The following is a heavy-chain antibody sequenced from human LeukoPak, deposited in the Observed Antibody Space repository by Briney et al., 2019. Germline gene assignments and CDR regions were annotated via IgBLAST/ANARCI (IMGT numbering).Heavy chain of an antibody. Sequence: GRSLRLSCAASGFTFSSYAMHWVRQAPGMGLVWVSRINTDGTTPTYADSVKGRFTISRDNAKSTLYLQMNSLRAEDTAVYYCARDLGYYYYYMDVWGRGTTVTVSS. CDR2: INTDGTTP. V-gene: IGHV3-74*01. CDR3: ARDLGYYYYYMDV. CDR1: GFTFSSYA. J-gene: IGHJ6*03. D-gene: IGHD3-10*01.